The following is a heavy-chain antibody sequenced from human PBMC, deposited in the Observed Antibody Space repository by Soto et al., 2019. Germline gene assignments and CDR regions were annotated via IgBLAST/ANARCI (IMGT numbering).Heavy chain of an antibody. V-gene: IGHV3-30*18. D-gene: IGHD6-13*01. J-gene: IGHJ4*02. CDR3: EQDRTSTWSIDY. Sequence: GGSLRLSCAASGFTFSSHAMHWVRQAPGKGLEWVTVISPDGNTKYYADSVKGRFTISRDNSKNTLYLQMNSLRPEDSAVHHCEQDRTSTWSIDYWGPGTLVTVSS. CDR1: GFTFSSHA. CDR2: ISPDGNTK.